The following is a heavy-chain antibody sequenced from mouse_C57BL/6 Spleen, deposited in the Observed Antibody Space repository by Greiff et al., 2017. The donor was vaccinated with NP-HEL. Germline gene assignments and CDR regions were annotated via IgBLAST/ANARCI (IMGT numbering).Heavy chain of an antibody. D-gene: IGHD2-1*01. Sequence: EVMLVESGGGLVKPGESLKLSCAASGFTFSSYAMSWVRQTPEKRLEWVATISDGGSYTYYPDNVKGRFTISRDNAKNNLYLQMSHLKSEDTAMYYCARDQGNWHSYWGQGTLVTVSA. CDR1: GFTFSSYA. CDR2: ISDGGSYT. V-gene: IGHV5-4*01. CDR3: ARDQGNWHSY. J-gene: IGHJ3*01.